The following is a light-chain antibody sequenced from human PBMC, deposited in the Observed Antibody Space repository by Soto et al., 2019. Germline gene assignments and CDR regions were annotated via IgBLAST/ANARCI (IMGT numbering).Light chain of an antibody. Sequence: DIQMTQSPSSLSESAGDRVTITCRASQGISTYLNWYQKKPGKDPKLLIYAASSLQSGVPSRFSGSGSETDFNLTISSLQTEDFATYSCQQSYSTTWTFGQGTKLDIK. J-gene: IGKJ1*01. V-gene: IGKV1-39*01. CDR3: QQSYSTTWT. CDR2: AAS. CDR1: QGISTY.